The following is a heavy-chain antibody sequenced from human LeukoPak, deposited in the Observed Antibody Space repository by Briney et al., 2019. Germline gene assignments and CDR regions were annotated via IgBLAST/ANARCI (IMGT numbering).Heavy chain of an antibody. V-gene: IGHV4-30-4*08. D-gene: IGHD3-9*01. CDR2: IYYSGST. Sequence: PSETLSLTCTVSGGSISSGDYYWSWIRQPPGKGLEWIGYIYYSGSTYYNPSVKSRCTITVDTSKNQFSLKLSSVTAPDTAVYYCARDTPGGYDILTGSYYYYYMDVWGKGTTVTVSS. CDR3: ARDTPGGYDILTGSYYYYYMDV. J-gene: IGHJ6*03. CDR1: GGSISSGDYY.